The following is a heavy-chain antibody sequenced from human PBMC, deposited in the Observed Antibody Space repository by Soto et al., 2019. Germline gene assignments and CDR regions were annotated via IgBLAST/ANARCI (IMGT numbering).Heavy chain of an antibody. Sequence: WLSXRLSWSASVFSFSIYSMSLFRQAPGKGLECVSAISGSGGSTYYADSVKGRFTISRDNSKNTLYLQMNSLRAEDTAVYYCEKTGGNAGYYGMEVRGQRTTVKVYS. CDR1: VFSFSIYS. CDR3: EKTGGNAGYYGMEV. CDR2: ISGSGGST. D-gene: IGHD3-10*01. V-gene: IGHV3-23*01. J-gene: IGHJ6*01.